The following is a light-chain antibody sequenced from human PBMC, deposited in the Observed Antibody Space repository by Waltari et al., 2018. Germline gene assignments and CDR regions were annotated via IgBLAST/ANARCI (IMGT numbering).Light chain of an antibody. J-gene: IGLJ1*01. Sequence: QSALTQPASVSGSPGQSITISCTGTSNDVGGYGYVSWYQQYPGKAPKLIISEVSYRPSGISPRFSGSKSGNTASLTISGLQAEDEADYYCSSHTSSVPHVFGTGTRVTVV. CDR1: SNDVGGYGY. CDR3: SSHTSSVPHV. V-gene: IGLV2-14*01. CDR2: EVS.